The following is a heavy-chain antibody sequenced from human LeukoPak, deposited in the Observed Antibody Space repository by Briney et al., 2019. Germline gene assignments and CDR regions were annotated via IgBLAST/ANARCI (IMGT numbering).Heavy chain of an antibody. Sequence: GGSLRLSCIASGFTFGDYPMSWVRQAPGKGLEWVSFIRIKRYSGTTEYAASVKGRFTMSRDDSNSIAYLQMDSLTIDDTAVYYCTRGGPNDVLTGRSGYFDYWGQGTLVTVSS. J-gene: IGHJ4*02. CDR2: IRIKRYSGTT. V-gene: IGHV3-49*04. CDR1: GFTFGDYP. CDR3: TRGGPNDVLTGRSGYFDY. D-gene: IGHD3-9*01.